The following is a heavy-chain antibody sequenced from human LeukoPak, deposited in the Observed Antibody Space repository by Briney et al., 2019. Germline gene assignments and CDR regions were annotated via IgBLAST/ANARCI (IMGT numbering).Heavy chain of an antibody. Sequence: GGSLRLSCAASGFTVSSNYMSWVRQAPGKGLEWVSVIYSGGSTYYADSVKGRFTISRDNSKNTLYLQMNSLRAEDTAVYYCAGADSSGYYYVGAFDIWGQGTMVTVSS. D-gene: IGHD3-22*01. CDR1: GFTVSSNY. CDR2: IYSGGST. V-gene: IGHV3-66*01. J-gene: IGHJ3*02. CDR3: AGADSSGYYYVGAFDI.